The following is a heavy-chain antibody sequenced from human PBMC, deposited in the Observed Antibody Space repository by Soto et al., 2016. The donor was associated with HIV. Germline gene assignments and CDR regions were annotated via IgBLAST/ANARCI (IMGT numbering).Heavy chain of an antibody. CDR1: GFTFSSYS. D-gene: IGHD3-10*01. CDR3: AREGYFGSGSYFWFDP. V-gene: IGHV3-48*01. J-gene: IGHJ5*02. CDR2: ISSSTTTI. Sequence: EVQLVESGGGLVQPGGSLRLSCAASGFTFSSYSMNWVRQAPGKGLEWVSYISSSTTTIFYADSVKGRFTISRDNDKNSLYLQMNSLRAEDTAVYYCAREGYFGSGSYFWFDPWGQGTLVTVSS.